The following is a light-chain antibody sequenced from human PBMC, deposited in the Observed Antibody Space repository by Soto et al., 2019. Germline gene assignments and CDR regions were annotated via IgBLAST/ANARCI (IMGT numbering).Light chain of an antibody. CDR3: GAWDDSLSAVV. Sequence: QSVLTQPPSVSATPGQKVTISCSGSSSNIANTYVAWYQHLPGTAPTLLIYDNYQRPSGIPDRFSGSKTGASATLAIAGLQTGDEGLYYCGAWDDSLSAVVFGGGTQLTVL. J-gene: IGLJ3*02. V-gene: IGLV1-51*01. CDR2: DNY. CDR1: SSNIANTY.